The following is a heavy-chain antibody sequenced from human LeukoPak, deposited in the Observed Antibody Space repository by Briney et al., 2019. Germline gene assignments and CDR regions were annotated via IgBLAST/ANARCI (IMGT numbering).Heavy chain of an antibody. Sequence: GGSLRLSCTGSGLTLINFWMTWVRQAPGQGLEWVANINQRGGEISYLPSVEGRFSISRDDAKNSVYLQMDSLRPEDTATYYCARVQYTGNGNLYWGLGTPGHRLL. D-gene: IGHD1-1*01. CDR2: INQRGGEI. CDR3: ARVQYTGNGNLY. V-gene: IGHV3-7*01. J-gene: IGHJ4*02. CDR1: GLTLINFW.